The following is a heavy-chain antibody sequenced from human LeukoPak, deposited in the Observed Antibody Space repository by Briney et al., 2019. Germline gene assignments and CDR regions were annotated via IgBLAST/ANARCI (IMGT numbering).Heavy chain of an antibody. CDR1: GGSLSGYY. V-gene: IGHV4-34*01. Sequence: SETLSLTCAVYGGSLSGYYWSWIRQPPGKGLEWIGEINHSGNTNYNSSLKSRVTISVDTSKNQFSLKLSSVTAADTAVYYCARDPGSAFGGVIVKVYYYYMDVWGKGTTVTVSS. J-gene: IGHJ6*03. D-gene: IGHD3-16*02. CDR3: ARDPGSAFGGVIVKVYYYYMDV. CDR2: INHSGNT.